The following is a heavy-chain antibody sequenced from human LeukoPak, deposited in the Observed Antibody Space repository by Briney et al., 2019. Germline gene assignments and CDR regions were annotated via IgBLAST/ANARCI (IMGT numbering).Heavy chain of an antibody. CDR3: ASPHYDSSGSPLNFDY. CDR1: GFTFSSYA. J-gene: IGHJ4*02. Sequence: GGSLRLSCAASGFTFSSYAMSWVRQAPGKGLEWVSAISGSGGSTYYADSVKGRFTISRDNSKNTLYLQMNSLRAEDTAVYYCASPHYDSSGSPLNFDYWGQGTLVTVSS. V-gene: IGHV3-23*01. D-gene: IGHD3-22*01. CDR2: ISGSGGST.